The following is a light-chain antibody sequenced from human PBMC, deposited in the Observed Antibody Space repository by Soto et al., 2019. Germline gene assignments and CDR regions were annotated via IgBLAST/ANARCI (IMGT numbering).Light chain of an antibody. CDR2: TAS. Sequence: RARPTISIFLNWYQHKPGNPPTLLIYTASNLQSGVPPRFSGSGSGTDFTLTISSLQPEAFPPYYCQQSYKPPLTFGGGTKVDIK. J-gene: IGKJ4*01. CDR3: QQSYKPPLT. V-gene: IGKV1-39*01. CDR1: PTISIF.